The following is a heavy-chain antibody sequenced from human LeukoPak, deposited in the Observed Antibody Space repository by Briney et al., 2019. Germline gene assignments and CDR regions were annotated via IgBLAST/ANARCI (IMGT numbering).Heavy chain of an antibody. J-gene: IGHJ4*02. D-gene: IGHD4-17*01. Sequence: ASVKVSCKASGYTFTDFYMHWVRQAPGQGLEWMGWINPNSGGTNYAQKFQGRVTMTRDTSISTAYMELSRLRSDETALYYCATISGELLSTTVTTWVAIDYWGQGTLVTVSS. CDR3: ATISGELLSTTVTTWVAIDY. CDR1: GYTFTDFY. CDR2: INPNSGGT. V-gene: IGHV1-2*02.